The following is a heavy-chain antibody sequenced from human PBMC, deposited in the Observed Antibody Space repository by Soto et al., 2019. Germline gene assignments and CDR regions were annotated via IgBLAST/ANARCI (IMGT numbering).Heavy chain of an antibody. CDR1: GGSISSGGYY. J-gene: IGHJ4*02. V-gene: IGHV4-31*03. D-gene: IGHD3-10*01. CDR2: IYYSGST. Sequence: QVQLQESGPGLVKPSQTLSLTCTVSGGSISSGGYYWSWIRQHPGKGLEWIGYIYYSGSTYYNPSLKSRVTISVDTSKNQFSLKLCSVNAAYTAVYYCARGRGGGANFDYWGQGTLVTVSS. CDR3: ARGRGGGANFDY.